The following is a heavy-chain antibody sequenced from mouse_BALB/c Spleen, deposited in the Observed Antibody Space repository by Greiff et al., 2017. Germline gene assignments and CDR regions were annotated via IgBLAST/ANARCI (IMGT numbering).Heavy chain of an antibody. Sequence: QVQLKQSGAELVRPGTSVKISCKASGYTFTNYWLGWVKQRPGHGLEWIGDIYPGGGYTNYNEKFKGKATLTADTSSSTAYMQLSSLTSEDSAVHFCARRGYYAMDYWGQGTSVTVPS. CDR2: IYPGGGYT. CDR3: ARRGYYAMDY. CDR1: GYTFTNYW. V-gene: IGHV1-63*02. J-gene: IGHJ4*01.